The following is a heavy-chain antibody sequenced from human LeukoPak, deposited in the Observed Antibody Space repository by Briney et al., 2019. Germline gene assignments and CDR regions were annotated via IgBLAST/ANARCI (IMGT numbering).Heavy chain of an antibody. D-gene: IGHD3-10*01. CDR1: GYTFTSYD. J-gene: IGHJ6*04. CDR3: ARGGLWVTMVRGAPYGMDV. CDR2: MNPNSGNT. V-gene: IGHV1-8*01. Sequence: ASVKVSCKASGYTFTSYDINWVRQATGQGLEWMGWMNPNSGNTGYAQKFQGRVTMTRNTSISTAYMELSSLRSEDTAVYYRARGGLWVTMVRGAPYGMDVWGKGTTVTVSS.